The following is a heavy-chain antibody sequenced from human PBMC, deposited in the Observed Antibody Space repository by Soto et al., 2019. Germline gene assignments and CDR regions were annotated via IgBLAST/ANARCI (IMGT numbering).Heavy chain of an antibody. CDR3: AKDGYADSVGRRFDF. CDR1: GFTFNNYA. D-gene: IGHD4-17*01. V-gene: IGHV3-23*01. Sequence: PGGSLRLSCAASGFTFNNYAMSWVRQTPEKGLEWVSAISGSGSSTYYADSVRGRFTISRDNFKNTLYLQMNSLRAEDTAVYYCAKDGYADSVGRRFDFWGQGTLVTVSS. CDR2: ISGSGSST. J-gene: IGHJ4*02.